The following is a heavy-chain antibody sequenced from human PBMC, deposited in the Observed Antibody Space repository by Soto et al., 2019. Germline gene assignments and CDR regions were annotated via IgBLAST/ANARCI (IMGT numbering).Heavy chain of an antibody. J-gene: IGHJ4*02. CDR3: ARLYFESTAYYSDY. D-gene: IGHD3-22*01. Sequence: XXSLRLSFAASGFVFSASAMHWVRQAPGKGLEWVGRVRNKANRDTTEYAASVKGRFSISRDDSKNSLYLQMNSLKNEDTAVYYCARLYFESTAYYSDYWGPGTLVTVSS. CDR1: GFVFSASA. V-gene: IGHV3-72*01. CDR2: VRNKANRDTT.